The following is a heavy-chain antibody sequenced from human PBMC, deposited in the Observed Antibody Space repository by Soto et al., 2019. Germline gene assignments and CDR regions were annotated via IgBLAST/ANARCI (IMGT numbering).Heavy chain of an antibody. CDR1: GFTFSSYA. CDR2: ISYDGSNK. J-gene: IGHJ6*02. V-gene: IGHV3-30-3*01. D-gene: IGHD6-19*01. CDR3: ARWKVAGYHGVGYGMDV. Sequence: QVQLVESGGGVVQPGRSLRLSCAASGFTFSSYAMHWVRQAPGKGLEWVAVISYDGSNKYYADSVKGRFTISRDNSKNARYLQMNSLRAEDTAVYYCARWKVAGYHGVGYGMDVWGQGTTVTVSS.